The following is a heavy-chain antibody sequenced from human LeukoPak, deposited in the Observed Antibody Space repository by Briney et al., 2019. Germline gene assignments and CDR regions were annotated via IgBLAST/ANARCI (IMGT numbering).Heavy chain of an antibody. CDR2: MNPNSGNT. J-gene: IGHJ6*03. D-gene: IGHD3/OR15-3a*01. CDR1: GYTFTSYD. V-gene: IGHV1-8*01. CDR3: ARALSWTTDSYYYMDV. Sequence: ASVKLSCKASGYTFTSYDINWVRQATGQGLEWMGWMNPNSGNTGYAQKFKGRVTMTKNTSITTAYMELNSLRSEDTAVYYCARALSWTTDSYYYMDVWGKGTTVTVSS.